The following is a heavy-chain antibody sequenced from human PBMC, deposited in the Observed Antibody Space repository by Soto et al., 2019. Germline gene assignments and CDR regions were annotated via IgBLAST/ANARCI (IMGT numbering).Heavy chain of an antibody. CDR3: ARDPPVAV. D-gene: IGHD6-19*01. V-gene: IGHV3-7*01. CDR2: IKQDGTEK. Sequence: LRLSCAASGFTFSSYWMSWVRQAPGKGLEWVANIKQDGTEKNYVDSVKGRFTISRDNTKNSLYLQMNSLRAEDTAVYYCARDPPVAVRAQGTLVTVSS. J-gene: IGHJ4*02. CDR1: GFTFSSYW.